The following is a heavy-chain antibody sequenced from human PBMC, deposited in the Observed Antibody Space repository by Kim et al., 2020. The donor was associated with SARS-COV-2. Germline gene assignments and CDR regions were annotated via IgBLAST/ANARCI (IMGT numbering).Heavy chain of an antibody. Sequence: GGSLRLSCAASGFTVSSNYMSWVRQAPGKGLEWVSVIYSGGSTYYADSVKGRFTISRDNSKNTLYLQMNSLRAEDTAVYYCARSKRGYYGDYVAWFDPWGQGTLVTVSS. CDR3: ARSKRGYYGDYVAWFDP. CDR1: GFTVSSNY. CDR2: IYSGGST. V-gene: IGHV3-66*02. J-gene: IGHJ5*02. D-gene: IGHD4-17*01.